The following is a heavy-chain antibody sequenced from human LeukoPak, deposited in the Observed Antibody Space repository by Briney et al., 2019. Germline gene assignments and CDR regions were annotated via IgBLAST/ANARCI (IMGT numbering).Heavy chain of an antibody. J-gene: IGHJ4*02. Sequence: ASVKVSCKVSGYTLTELSMHWVRQAPGKGLEWMGGFDPEDGETIYAQKFQGRVTMTEDTSTDTAYMELSSLRSEDTAVCYCATGGTRGDFWSGYLDYWGQGTLVTVSS. V-gene: IGHV1-24*01. D-gene: IGHD3-3*01. CDR3: ATGGTRGDFWSGYLDY. CDR2: FDPEDGET. CDR1: GYTLTELS.